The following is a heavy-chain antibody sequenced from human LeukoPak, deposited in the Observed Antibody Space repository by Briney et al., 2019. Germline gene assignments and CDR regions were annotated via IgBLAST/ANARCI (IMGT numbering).Heavy chain of an antibody. D-gene: IGHD2-21*02. CDR3: ARRRPATAWEYFDY. V-gene: IGHV2-5*02. CDR1: GFSLSTSGVG. J-gene: IGHJ4*02. CDR2: IYWDDDN. Sequence: ESGPTLVKPTQTLTLTCTFSGFSLSTSGVGVNWIRQPPGRALEWLALIYWDDDNRFSPSLKSRLTITKDTSKNQVVLTMTNMDPVDTATYYCARRRPATAWEYFDYWGQGTLVTVSS.